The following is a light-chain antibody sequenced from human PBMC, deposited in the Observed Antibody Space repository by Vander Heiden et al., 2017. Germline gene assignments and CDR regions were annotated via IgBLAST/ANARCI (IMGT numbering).Light chain of an antibody. Sequence: IVMTQSPHSLAVSLGERATINCRSSQSVLYSSDNKNYLTWYQQKPGQPPKLLIYWASTRESGVPDRFTGSGSGTDFTLTISSLQAEDVAVYYCQQSYSTPRTFGQGTKVEIK. CDR3: QQSYSTPRT. CDR2: WAS. CDR1: QSVLYSSDNKNY. V-gene: IGKV4-1*01. J-gene: IGKJ2*01.